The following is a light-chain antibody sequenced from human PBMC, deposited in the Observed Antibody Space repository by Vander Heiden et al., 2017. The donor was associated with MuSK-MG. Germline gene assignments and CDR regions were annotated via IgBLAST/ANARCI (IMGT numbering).Light chain of an antibody. CDR1: SSDVGGYNY. CDR2: EVS. J-gene: IGLJ2*01. CDR3: SSYTSSSTLEV. V-gene: IGLV2-14*01. Sequence: QSALTPPASVSGSPGQSLPISCTGTSSDVGGYNYVSWYQQHPGKAPKLMIYEVSNRPSGVSNRFSGSKSGNTASLTISGLQAEDEADYYCSSYTSSSTLEVFGGGTKLTVL.